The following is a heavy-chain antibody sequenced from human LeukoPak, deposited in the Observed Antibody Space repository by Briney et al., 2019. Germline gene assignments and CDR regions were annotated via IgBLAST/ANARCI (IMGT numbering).Heavy chain of an antibody. CDR3: ARERFYYASRGIDY. D-gene: IGHD3-10*01. V-gene: IGHV3-9*01. CDR2: INWRSDEI. CDR1: GFTFDNYA. Sequence: GRSLRLSCSASGFTFDNYAMHWVRQAPMKGLEWVASINWRSDEIGYADSVKGRFTISRDNAKNSLYLHMNSLRAEDTAVFYCARERFYYASRGIDYWGQGTLVTVSS. J-gene: IGHJ4*02.